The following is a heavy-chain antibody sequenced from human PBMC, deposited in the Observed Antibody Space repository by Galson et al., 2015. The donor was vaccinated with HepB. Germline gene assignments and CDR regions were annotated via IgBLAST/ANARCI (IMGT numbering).Heavy chain of an antibody. CDR3: ARSGYCSGGSCYSGVSRFDP. D-gene: IGHD2-15*01. J-gene: IGHJ5*02. CDR1: GYTFTSYG. Sequence: QSGAEVKRPGASVKVSCKASGYTFTSYGISWVRQAPGQGLEWMGWISAYNGNTNYAQKLQGRVTMTTDTSTSTAYMELRSLRSDDTAVYYCARSGYCSGGSCYSGVSRFDPWGQGTLVTVSS. V-gene: IGHV1-18*01. CDR2: ISAYNGNT.